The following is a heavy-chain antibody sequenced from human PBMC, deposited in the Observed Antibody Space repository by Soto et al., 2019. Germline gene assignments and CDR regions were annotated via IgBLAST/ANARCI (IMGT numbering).Heavy chain of an antibody. CDR2: IYYSGST. J-gene: IGHJ6*02. Sequence: PAETLSLTCTASGGSISSGDYYWSWIRQPPGKGLEWIGYIYYSGSTNYNPSLKSRVTISVDTSKNQFSLKLSSVTAADTAVYYCASLIEATGVDYYYYGMDVWGQGTTVTVSS. D-gene: IGHD2-8*02. V-gene: IGHV4-30-4*01. CDR3: ASLIEATGVDYYYYGMDV. CDR1: GGSISSGDYY.